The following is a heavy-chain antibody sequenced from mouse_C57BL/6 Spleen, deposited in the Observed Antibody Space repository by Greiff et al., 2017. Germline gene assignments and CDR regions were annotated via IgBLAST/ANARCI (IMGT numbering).Heavy chain of an antibody. J-gene: IGHJ2*01. CDR2: INPGSGGT. CDR1: GYAFTNYL. D-gene: IGHD1-1*01. V-gene: IGHV1-54*01. Sequence: QVQLQQSGAELVRPGTSVKVSCKASGYAFTNYLIEWVKQRPGPGLEWIGVINPGSGGTNYNEKFKGKATLTADKSSSTAYMQLSSLTSEDSAVYFCARSHYYGSSLNYFDYWGQGTTLTVSS. CDR3: ARSHYYGSSLNYFDY.